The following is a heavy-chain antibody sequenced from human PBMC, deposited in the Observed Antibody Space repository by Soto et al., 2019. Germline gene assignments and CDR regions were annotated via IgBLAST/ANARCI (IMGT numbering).Heavy chain of an antibody. CDR2: ISGSGDNT. D-gene: IGHD3-10*01. Sequence: PVGSLRLSCAASGFTFSSYALSCVRYSPEKWLEWVSGISGSGDNTYYADSVKGRLTISRDNSKNTLYLQMNSLRAEDTAVYHCARTPSTTMARGVDYHFDYLQQGTLGIVAS. CDR3: ARTPSTTMARGVDYHFDY. CDR1: GFTFSSYA. V-gene: IGHV3-23*01. J-gene: IGHJ4*02.